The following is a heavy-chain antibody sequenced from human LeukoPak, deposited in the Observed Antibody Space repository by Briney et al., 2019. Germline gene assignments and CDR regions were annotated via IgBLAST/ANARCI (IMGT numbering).Heavy chain of an antibody. CDR2: IDWDDDK. CDR1: GFSLSTSGMC. J-gene: IGHJ4*02. D-gene: IGHD6-19*01. CDR3: ARIYSSGWYFDY. V-gene: IGHV2-70*11. Sequence: SSPTLVNPTQTLTLTCAFSGFSLSTSGMCVSWIRQPTGKALEWLARIDWDDDKYYSTSLKTRLTISKDTSKNQVVLTMTNMDPVDTATYYCARIYSSGWYFDYWGQGTLVTVSS.